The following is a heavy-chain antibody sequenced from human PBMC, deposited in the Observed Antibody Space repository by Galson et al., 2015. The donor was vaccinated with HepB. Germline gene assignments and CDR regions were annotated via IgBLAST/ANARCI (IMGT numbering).Heavy chain of an antibody. CDR3: AKDLPGVAVAGSPDY. CDR1: GFTFISYA. CDR2: ISGSGGAT. Sequence: SLRLSCAASGFTFISYAMSWVRQAPGKGLEWVSGISGSGGATHYADSVKGRFTISRDNSKNTLYLQMNSLRAEDTAVYYCAKDLPGVAVAGSPDYWGQGTLVTVSS. J-gene: IGHJ4*02. V-gene: IGHV3-23*01. D-gene: IGHD6-19*01.